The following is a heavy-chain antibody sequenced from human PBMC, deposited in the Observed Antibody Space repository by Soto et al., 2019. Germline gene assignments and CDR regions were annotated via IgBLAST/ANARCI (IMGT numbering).Heavy chain of an antibody. Sequence: SATLSLTCTVSGGSISSSSYYWGWIRQPPGKGLEWIGSIYYSGSTYYNPSLKSRVTISVDTSKNQFSLKLSSVTAADTVVYYCARAYVYSSSWYGAFDIWGQGTMVTVSS. V-gene: IGHV4-39*01. CDR3: ARAYVYSSSWYGAFDI. CDR1: GGSISSSSYY. D-gene: IGHD6-13*01. CDR2: IYYSGST. J-gene: IGHJ3*02.